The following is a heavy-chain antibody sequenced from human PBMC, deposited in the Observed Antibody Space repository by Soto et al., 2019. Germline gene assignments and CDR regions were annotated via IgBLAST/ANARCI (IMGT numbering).Heavy chain of an antibody. J-gene: IGHJ5*02. D-gene: IGHD3-9*01. CDR2: INHRGST. Sequence: PSETLSLTCTVSGGSISSSSYYWGWIRQPPGKGLEWIGEINHRGSTNYNPSLKSRVTISIDTSKNQFSLKLSSVTAADTAVYYCAGGDILTGSRNWFDPWGQGILVTVS. V-gene: IGHV4-39*07. CDR3: AGGDILTGSRNWFDP. CDR1: GGSISSSSYY.